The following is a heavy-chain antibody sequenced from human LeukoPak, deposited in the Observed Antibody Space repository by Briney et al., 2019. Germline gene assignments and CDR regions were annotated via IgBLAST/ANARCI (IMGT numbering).Heavy chain of an antibody. D-gene: IGHD3-9*01. Sequence: SETLSLTCAVSGGSISSSNWWSRVRQPPRKGLEWIGEIYHSGSTNYNPSLKSRVTISVDKSKNQFSLKLSSVTAADTAVYYCAKNYDILTVYSHWGQGTLVTVSS. CDR1: GGSISSSNW. V-gene: IGHV4-4*02. CDR3: AKNYDILTVYSH. CDR2: IYHSGST. J-gene: IGHJ1*01.